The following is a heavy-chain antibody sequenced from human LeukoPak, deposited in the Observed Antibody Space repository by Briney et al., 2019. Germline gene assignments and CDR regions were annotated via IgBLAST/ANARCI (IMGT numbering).Heavy chain of an antibody. CDR2: ISYDGSDK. J-gene: IGHJ3*02. CDR3: AKGHHARTLDAFDI. Sequence: GGSLRLSCAASGFTFSTYDMHWVRQAPGKGLEWVAIISYDGSDKYYADSVKGRFTISRDNSKNTLYLQMNSLSAEDTAVYYCAKGHHARTLDAFDIWGQGTMVTVSS. D-gene: IGHD1-14*01. CDR1: GFTFSTYD. V-gene: IGHV3-30*18.